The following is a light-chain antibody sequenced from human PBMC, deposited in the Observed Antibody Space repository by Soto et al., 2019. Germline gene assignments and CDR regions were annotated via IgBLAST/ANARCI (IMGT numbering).Light chain of an antibody. CDR1: QSFSNNY. CDR2: GAS. J-gene: IGKJ1*01. V-gene: IGKV3-20*01. CDR3: QQYGISGT. Sequence: EIVLTQSPGTLSLTPGERATLSCRASQSFSNNYLAWYQQKPGQAPRLLIYGASNRATGIPDRFSGSGSGTDFPLTISRLEPDDFAVYYCQQYGISGTFGQGTKVDI.